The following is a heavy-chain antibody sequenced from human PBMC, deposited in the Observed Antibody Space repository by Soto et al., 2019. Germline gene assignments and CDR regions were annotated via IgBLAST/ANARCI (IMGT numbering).Heavy chain of an antibody. D-gene: IGHD6-13*01. CDR1: GYTFTSYG. J-gene: IGHJ4*02. CDR2: ISAYNGNT. CDR3: ARDLGRIAGTSYFDS. Sequence: VKVSCKASGYTFTSYGISWVRQAPGQGLEWMGWISAYNGNTNNAQNLQGRVTMTTDTSTSTAYMELRSLRSDDTAVYYCARDLGRIAGTSYFDSWGQGTLVTVSS. V-gene: IGHV1-18*01.